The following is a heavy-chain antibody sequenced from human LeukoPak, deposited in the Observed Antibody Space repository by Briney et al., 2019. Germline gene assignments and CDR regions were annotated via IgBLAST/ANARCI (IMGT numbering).Heavy chain of an antibody. CDR2: IYHSGSI. J-gene: IGHJ4*02. CDR3: ARATYYVWGSYLSVDY. V-gene: IGHV4-39*01. CDR1: GGSISSGNYY. D-gene: IGHD3-16*01. Sequence: SETLSLTCTVSGGSISSGNYYWGWIRQAPGKGLEWIGNIYHSGSIYYNPSLKSRVTISVDTSKNQFSLKLNFVTAADTAVYYCARATYYVWGSYLSVDYWGQGSLVTVSS.